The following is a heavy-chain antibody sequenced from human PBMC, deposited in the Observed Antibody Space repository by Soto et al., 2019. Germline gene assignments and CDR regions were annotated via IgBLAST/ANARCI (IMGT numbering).Heavy chain of an antibody. CDR3: ARSPNYYYYGFYX. V-gene: IGHV4-61*08. CDR1: GGSVRSVDYF. Sequence: SDTLSLTFTVSGGSVRSVDYFWSWLRQSPGKRLELIAYIYYSGSTNYNPSLNSRPTISVDTSKIQVSLTLTSMTAADAALYYRARSPNYYYYGFYXWGQGTAVTVS. CDR2: IYYSGST. D-gene: IGHD3-10*01. J-gene: IGHJ6*02.